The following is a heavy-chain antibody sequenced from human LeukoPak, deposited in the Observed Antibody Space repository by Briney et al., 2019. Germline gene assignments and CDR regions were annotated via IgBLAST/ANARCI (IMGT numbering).Heavy chain of an antibody. CDR3: ARVPFEIDY. CDR1: GFTFSSYR. J-gene: IGHJ4*02. CDR2: ISSSGTTI. V-gene: IGHV3-48*04. Sequence: GGSLRLSCAASGFTFSSYRMNWVRQAPGKGLEWVSYISSSGTTIYYADSVKGRFTISRDNARNSLYLQMNSLRAEDTAVYYCARVPFEIDYWGQGTLVTVSS. D-gene: IGHD3-16*01.